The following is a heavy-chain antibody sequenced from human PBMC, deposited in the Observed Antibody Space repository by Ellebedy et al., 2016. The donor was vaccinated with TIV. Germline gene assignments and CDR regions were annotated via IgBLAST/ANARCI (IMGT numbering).Heavy chain of an antibody. V-gene: IGHV4-4*02. Sequence: MPSETLSLTCAVSGGSISSSNWWSWVRQPPGKGLEWIGEIYHSGSTNYKPSLKSRVTISVDKSKNQFSLKLRSVTAADTAVYYCARDIDNSGYYGYWGQGTLVTVSS. CDR2: IYHSGST. J-gene: IGHJ4*02. D-gene: IGHD3-22*01. CDR1: GGSISSSNW. CDR3: ARDIDNSGYYGY.